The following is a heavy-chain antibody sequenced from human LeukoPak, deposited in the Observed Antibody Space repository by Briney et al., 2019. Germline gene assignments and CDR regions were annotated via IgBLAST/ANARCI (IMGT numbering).Heavy chain of an antibody. V-gene: IGHV4-59*08. CDR2: MYYSGST. D-gene: IGHD3-10*01. J-gene: IGHJ4*01. CDR1: GGSINTYF. Sequence: PSATLSLTCAVSGGSINTYFWSWIRQPPGKGLEWIGYMYYSGSTNYNPSLKSRATISMDTSKNQFSLKLNSVTAADTAVYYCARQIAWGVGRFDYWGQGNLATVSA. CDR3: ARQIAWGVGRFDY.